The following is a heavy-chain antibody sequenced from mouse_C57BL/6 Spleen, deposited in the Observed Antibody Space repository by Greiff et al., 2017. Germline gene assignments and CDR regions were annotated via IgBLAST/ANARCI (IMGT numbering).Heavy chain of an antibody. CDR3: ARDGGNYYWYFDV. CDR1: GFTFSSYA. V-gene: IGHV5-4*01. J-gene: IGHJ1*03. Sequence: EVNLVESGGGLVKPGGSLKLSCAASGFTFSSYAMSWVRQTPEKRLEWVATISDGGSYTYYPDNVKGRFTISRDNAKNNLYLQMSHLKSEDTAMYYCARDGGNYYWYFDVWGTGTTVTVSS. D-gene: IGHD2-1*01. CDR2: ISDGGSYT.